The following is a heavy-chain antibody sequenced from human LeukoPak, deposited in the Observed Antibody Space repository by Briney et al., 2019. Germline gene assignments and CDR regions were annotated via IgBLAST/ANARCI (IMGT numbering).Heavy chain of an antibody. Sequence: PSETLSLTCTVSSASMSTYYWSWIRQSPGRGLEWIGRIYTSGSTNYNPSLKSRVTISVDTSKNQFSLKLSSVTAADTAVYYCARGISAAAKNWFDPWGQGTLVTVSS. V-gene: IGHV4-4*09. CDR3: ARGISAAAKNWFDP. CDR2: IYTSGST. CDR1: SASMSTYY. J-gene: IGHJ5*02. D-gene: IGHD6-13*01.